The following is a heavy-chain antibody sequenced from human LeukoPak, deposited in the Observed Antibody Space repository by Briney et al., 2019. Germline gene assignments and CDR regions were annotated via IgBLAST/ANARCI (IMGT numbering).Heavy chain of an antibody. CDR1: GFTFSDYY. J-gene: IGHJ4*02. CDR2: ISGSNNDA. Sequence: GGSLRLSCAASGFTFSDYYMTWIRQAPGKGLEYVSYISGSNNDATYADTVKGRFTISRDNAKNSLYLQMNSLRAEDTAVYYCVRVARLVDYWGQGTRVTVSS. V-gene: IGHV3-11*06. CDR3: VRVARLVDY. D-gene: IGHD4-11*01.